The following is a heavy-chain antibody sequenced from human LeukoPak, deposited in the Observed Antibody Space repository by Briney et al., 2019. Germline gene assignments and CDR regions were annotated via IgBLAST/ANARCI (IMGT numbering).Heavy chain of an antibody. J-gene: IGHJ4*02. CDR2: INHSGST. Sequence: PSETLSLTCAVYGGSFSGYYWSWIRQPPGKGLEWIGEINHSGSTNYNPSLKSRVTISVDTSKNQFSLKLSSMTAADTAVYYCARGLSSPLDYWGQGTLVTVSS. CDR1: GGSFSGYY. V-gene: IGHV4-34*01. CDR3: ARGLSSPLDY.